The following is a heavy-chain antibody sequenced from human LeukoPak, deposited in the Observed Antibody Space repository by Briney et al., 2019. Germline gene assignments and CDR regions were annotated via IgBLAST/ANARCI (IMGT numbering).Heavy chain of an antibody. D-gene: IGHD3-22*01. Sequence: SETLSLTCSVSGGSIRSSDDYWGFVRQTPGKGLEWMGSIYYTGSSHYNPSLKSRATISVDTSKNQFSLKLTSVTAADTAVYYCTRAASSGPLFTYHMDVWGKGTTVT. CDR2: IYYTGSS. CDR1: GGSIRSSDDY. CDR3: TRAASSGPLFTYHMDV. V-gene: IGHV4-39*07. J-gene: IGHJ6*03.